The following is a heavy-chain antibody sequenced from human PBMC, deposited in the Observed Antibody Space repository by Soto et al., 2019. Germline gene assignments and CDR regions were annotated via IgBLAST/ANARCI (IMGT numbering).Heavy chain of an antibody. D-gene: IGHD2-15*01. Sequence: GGSLRLSCAASGFTFSSYGMHWVRQAPGKGLEWVAVISYDGSNKYYADSVKGRFTISRDNSKNTLYLQMNSLRAEDTAVYYCAKGDLYCSGGSCYSTDSFDYWGQGTLVTVSS. V-gene: IGHV3-30*18. CDR1: GFTFSSYG. CDR2: ISYDGSNK. J-gene: IGHJ4*02. CDR3: AKGDLYCSGGSCYSTDSFDY.